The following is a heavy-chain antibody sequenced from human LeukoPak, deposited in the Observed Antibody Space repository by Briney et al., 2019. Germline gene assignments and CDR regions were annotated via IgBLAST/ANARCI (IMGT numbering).Heavy chain of an antibody. CDR1: GGSISSYY. Sequence: SEALSLTCTVSGGSISSYYWSWIRQPPGKGLEWIGYIYYSGSTNYNPSLKSRVTISVDTSKNQFSLKLSSVTAADTAVYYCARHDPPGYSSSWYGDYYGMDVWGQGTTVTVSS. V-gene: IGHV4-59*08. J-gene: IGHJ6*02. D-gene: IGHD6-13*01. CDR3: ARHDPPGYSSSWYGDYYGMDV. CDR2: IYYSGST.